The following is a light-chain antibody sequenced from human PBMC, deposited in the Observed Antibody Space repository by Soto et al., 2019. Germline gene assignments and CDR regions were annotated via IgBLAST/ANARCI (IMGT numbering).Light chain of an antibody. CDR1: QSVSSNY. CDR3: QRYGSSPLT. V-gene: IGKV3-20*01. CDR2: DAS. J-gene: IGKJ4*01. Sequence: EIVLTQSPGTLSLSPGERATLSCRASQSVSSNYLAWYKQKPGQVPRLLIYDASSRATGIPDRFSGSGSGTDFTLTISRLEPEDFAVYYCQRYGSSPLTFGGGTKVEIK.